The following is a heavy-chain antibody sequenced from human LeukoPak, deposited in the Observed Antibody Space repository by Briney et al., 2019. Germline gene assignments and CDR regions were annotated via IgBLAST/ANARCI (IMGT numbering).Heavy chain of an antibody. CDR3: ARDGPAQMVDFDY. CDR1: GYTFSGTGWY. CDR2: IYPNNGAT. Sequence: ASVKVSCKASGYTFSGTGWYLSWLRQAPGQGLTYMGWIYPNNGATAYAQKFQGRVAMTRDTSITTAYMELSRLRPDDTAVYYCARDGPAQMVDFDYWGQGTLVTVSS. V-gene: IGHV1-2*02. D-gene: IGHD3-10*01. J-gene: IGHJ4*02.